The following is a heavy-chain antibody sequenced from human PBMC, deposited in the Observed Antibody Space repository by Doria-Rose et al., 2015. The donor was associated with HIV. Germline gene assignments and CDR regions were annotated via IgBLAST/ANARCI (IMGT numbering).Heavy chain of an antibody. CDR2: ICSDDER. CDR1: GGSLSSPGMG. D-gene: IGHD6-13*01. Sequence: SGPVLVKPTETLTLTCTVSGGSLSSPGMGVSWIRQPPGKALEWLAHICSDDERSYKTSLKSRLTISRSTSNSQMVLTMTDMDPVDTATYYCARIKSSRWYHKYYFDFWGQGTLVIVSA. CDR3: ARIKSSRWYHKYYFDF. J-gene: IGHJ4*02. V-gene: IGHV2-26*01.